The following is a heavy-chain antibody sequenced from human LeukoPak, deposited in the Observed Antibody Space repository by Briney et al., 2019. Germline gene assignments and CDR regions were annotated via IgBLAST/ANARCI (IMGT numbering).Heavy chain of an antibody. CDR3: ASSAYSSGVGFDP. CDR1: GFTFSSYS. CDR2: ISSSSSYI. V-gene: IGHV3-21*01. Sequence: GGSLRLSCAASGFTFSSYSMNWVRQAPGKGLEWVSSISSSSSYIYYAGSVKGRFTISRDNAKNSLYLQMNSLRAEDTAVYYCASSAYSSGVGFDPWGQGTLVTVSS. J-gene: IGHJ5*02. D-gene: IGHD6-25*01.